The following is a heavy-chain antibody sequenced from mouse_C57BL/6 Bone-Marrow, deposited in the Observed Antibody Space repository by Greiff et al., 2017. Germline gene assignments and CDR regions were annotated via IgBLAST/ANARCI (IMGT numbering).Heavy chain of an antibody. CDR3: ARQGDYDGDARDD. D-gene: IGHD2-4*01. CDR2: ISSGGSFT. Sequence: EVQGVESGGDLVKPGGSLKLSCAASGFTFSSYGMSWVRQTPDKRLEWVATISSGGSFTYYPESVKGRFTIVRDNPKNTLYMQVGSLKSEGTAMYYCARQGDYDGDARDDWGQGTSVTVSS. CDR1: GFTFSSYG. J-gene: IGHJ4*01. V-gene: IGHV5-6*01.